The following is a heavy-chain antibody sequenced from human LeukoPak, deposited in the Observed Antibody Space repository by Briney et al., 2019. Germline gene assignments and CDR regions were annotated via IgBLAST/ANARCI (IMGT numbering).Heavy chain of an antibody. J-gene: IGHJ3*02. V-gene: IGHV3-11*01. D-gene: IGHD3-3*01. CDR3: ARERDGDDAFDI. CDR2: ISSSGSTI. Sequence: LSLTCAVYGGSFSGYYWSWIRQAPGKGLEWVSYISSSGSTIYYADSVKGRFTISRDNAKNSLYLQMNSLRAEDTAVYYCARERDGDDAFDIWGQGTMVTVSS. CDR1: GGSFSGYY.